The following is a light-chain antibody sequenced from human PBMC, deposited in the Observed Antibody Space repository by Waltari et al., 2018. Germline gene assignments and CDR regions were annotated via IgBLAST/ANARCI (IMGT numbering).Light chain of an antibody. CDR1: SGSIASNF. V-gene: IGLV6-57*04. CDR3: QSYDSITNWV. CDR2: EDR. Sequence: NFVLTQPHSVSESPGKTVTISCTRSSGSIASNFVQWYQQRPGSAPTPVIYEDRHRPSGVPDRFSGSVDSTSNSAYLTIAGLKTEDEADYFCQSYDSITNWVFGGGTKLTVL. J-gene: IGLJ3*02.